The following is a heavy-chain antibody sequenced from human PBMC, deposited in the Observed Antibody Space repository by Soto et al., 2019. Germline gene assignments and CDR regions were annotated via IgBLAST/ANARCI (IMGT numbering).Heavy chain of an antibody. D-gene: IGHD6-6*01. Sequence: EVQLVESGGVVVQPGGSLRLSCAASGFTFDDYTMHWVRQAPGKGLEWVSLISWDGGSTYYADSVKGRFTISRDNSKNSLYLQMNSLRTEDTALYYCAKEIAALPWYYYYGMDVWGQGTTVTVSS. CDR1: GFTFDDYT. J-gene: IGHJ6*02. CDR2: ISWDGGST. CDR3: AKEIAALPWYYYYGMDV. V-gene: IGHV3-43*01.